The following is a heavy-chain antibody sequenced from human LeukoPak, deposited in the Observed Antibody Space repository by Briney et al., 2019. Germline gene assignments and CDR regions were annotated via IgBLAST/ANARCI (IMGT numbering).Heavy chain of an antibody. V-gene: IGHV1-18*01. CDR1: GYTFTSYG. CDR2: ISAYNGNT. J-gene: IGHJ6*02. D-gene: IGHD6-6*01. CDR3: ARDEYSSSSNSDYYYYYGMDV. Sequence: GASVKVTCKASGYTFTSYGISGVRQAPGQGLEWMGWISAYNGNTNYAQKLQGRVTMTTDTSTSTAYMELRSLRSDDTAVYYCARDEYSSSSNSDYYYYYGMDVWGQGTTVTVSS.